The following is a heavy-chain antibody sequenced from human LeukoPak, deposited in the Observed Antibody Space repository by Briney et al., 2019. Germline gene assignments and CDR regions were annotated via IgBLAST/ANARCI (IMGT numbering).Heavy chain of an antibody. D-gene: IGHD3-9*01. J-gene: IGHJ4*02. CDR2: ISPYNDKT. Sequence: ASVKVSCKTSGFTFTNYGINWVRQAPRQGLEWMGWISPYNDKTNYAQKLQGRVTMTTDTSTSTAYMELRSLRSDDTAVYYCARVGDYDILTGYHYFDYWGQGTLVTVSS. V-gene: IGHV1-18*01. CDR1: GFTFTNYG. CDR3: ARVGDYDILTGYHYFDY.